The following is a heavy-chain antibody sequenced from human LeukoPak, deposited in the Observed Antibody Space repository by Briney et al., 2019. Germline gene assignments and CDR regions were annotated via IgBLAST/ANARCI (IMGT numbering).Heavy chain of an antibody. CDR3: ARDLAMALWFGDR. D-gene: IGHD3-10*01. CDR2: INSDGSST. Sequence: GGSLRLSCAASGFSFSTYAMHWVRQAPGKGLVWVSRINSDGSSTSYADSVKGRFTISRDNAKNTPYLQMNSLRAEDTAVYYCARDLAMALWFGDRRGQGTLVTVSS. J-gene: IGHJ4*02. V-gene: IGHV3-74*01. CDR1: GFSFSTYA.